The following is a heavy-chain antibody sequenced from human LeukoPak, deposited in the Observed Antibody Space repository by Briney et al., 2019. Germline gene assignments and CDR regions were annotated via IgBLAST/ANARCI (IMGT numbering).Heavy chain of an antibody. V-gene: IGHV3-30*02. CDR3: AKDEGWIQLWGASFDY. CDR1: GFTFSSYG. CDR2: IRYDGSNK. J-gene: IGHJ4*02. Sequence: GGSLRLSRAASGFTFSSYGMHWVRQAPGKGLEWVAFIRYDGSNKYYADSVKGRFTISRDNSKNTLYLQMNSLRAEDTAVYYCAKDEGWIQLWGASFDYWGQGTLVTVSS. D-gene: IGHD5-18*01.